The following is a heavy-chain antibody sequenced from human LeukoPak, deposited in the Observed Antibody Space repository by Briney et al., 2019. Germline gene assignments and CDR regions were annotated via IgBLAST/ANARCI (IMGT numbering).Heavy chain of an antibody. V-gene: IGHV3-9*01. CDR1: GFTFDDYA. J-gene: IGHJ4*02. CDR3: ARGYGSGSGLFDY. CDR2: ISWNSGSI. Sequence: GGSLRLSCAASGFTFDDYAMHWVRQAPGKGLEWVSGISWNSGSIAYADSVKGRFTISRDNAKNSLYLQMNSLRAEDTALYYCARGYGSGSGLFDYWGQGTLVTVSS. D-gene: IGHD3-10*01.